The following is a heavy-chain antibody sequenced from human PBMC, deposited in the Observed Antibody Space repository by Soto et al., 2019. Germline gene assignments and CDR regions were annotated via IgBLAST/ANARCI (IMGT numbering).Heavy chain of an antibody. CDR3: ARRGDDFDS. Sequence: EVQLVESGGGLVQPGGSLRVSCTASGFIFNSYWMSWVRQAPGKGLEWVANIKEDGSETYYVDSVKGRFTISRDNAKNSLYLQMHSVRAEDTAVYYCARRGDDFDSWGQGTLVTVSS. CDR1: GFIFNSYW. J-gene: IGHJ4*02. CDR2: IKEDGSET. D-gene: IGHD4-17*01. V-gene: IGHV3-7*01.